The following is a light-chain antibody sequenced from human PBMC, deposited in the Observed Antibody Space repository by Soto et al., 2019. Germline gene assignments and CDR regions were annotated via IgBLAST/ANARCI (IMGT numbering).Light chain of an antibody. V-gene: IGKV3-15*01. Sequence: EIVMMQSPATLSVSPGERVSLSCRASQSVSGNLAWYQQKPGQAPRLLIYGASTGVTGIPARFSGSGSGTEFTLTISSLQSEDFAVYYCQQYNNWPGTFGRGTKLEIK. CDR2: GAS. CDR1: QSVSGN. CDR3: QQYNNWPGT. J-gene: IGKJ2*01.